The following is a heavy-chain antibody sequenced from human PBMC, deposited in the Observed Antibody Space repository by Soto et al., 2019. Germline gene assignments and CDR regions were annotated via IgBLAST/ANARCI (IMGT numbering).Heavy chain of an antibody. D-gene: IGHD2-21*01. CDR2: INTDGSGT. V-gene: IGHV3-74*01. J-gene: IGHJ4*02. Sequence: EVQLVESGGGLVQPGGSLRLSCAASGFTFSSYWMHWVRQAPGKGLVWVSHINTDGSGTSYADSVTGRFTISRDNAKNTLSLQMNSLRADDTAVYYWARDGASGEWDYWGQGTLVTVSS. CDR3: ARDGASGEWDY. CDR1: GFTFSSYW.